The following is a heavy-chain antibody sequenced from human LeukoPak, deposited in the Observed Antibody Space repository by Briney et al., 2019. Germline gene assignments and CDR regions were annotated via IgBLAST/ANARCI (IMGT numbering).Heavy chain of an antibody. D-gene: IGHD2-8*01. CDR2: ISYDGSNK. Sequence: GGSLRLSCAASGFTFSSYAMHWVRQAPGKGLEWVAVISYDGSNKYYADSVKGRFTISRDNSKNTLYLQMNSLSAEDTAVYYCARDDGVWRYFDYWGQGTLVTVSS. CDR3: ARDDGVWRYFDY. J-gene: IGHJ4*02. V-gene: IGHV3-30-3*01. CDR1: GFTFSSYA.